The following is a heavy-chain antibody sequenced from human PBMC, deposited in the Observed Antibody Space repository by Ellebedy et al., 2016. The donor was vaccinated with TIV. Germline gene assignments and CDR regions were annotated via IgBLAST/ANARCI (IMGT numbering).Heavy chain of an antibody. Sequence: GESLKISXAASGFTFDDYGMSWVRQAPGKGLEWVSGINWNGGSTGYADSVKGRFTISRDNAKNSLYLQMNSLRAGDTALYYCARGGYCSSTSCYWEGWFDPWGQGTLVTVSS. V-gene: IGHV3-20*04. CDR3: ARGGYCSSTSCYWEGWFDP. D-gene: IGHD2-2*01. J-gene: IGHJ5*02. CDR1: GFTFDDYG. CDR2: INWNGGST.